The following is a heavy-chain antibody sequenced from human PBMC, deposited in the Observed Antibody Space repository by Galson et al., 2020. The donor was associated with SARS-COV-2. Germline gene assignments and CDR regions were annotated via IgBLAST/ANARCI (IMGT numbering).Heavy chain of an antibody. J-gene: IGHJ4*02. CDR3: AAGVVAGTGY. V-gene: IGHV3-23*01. CDR2: IPGSGDNT. CDR1: GFTFSSYV. D-gene: IGHD6-19*01. Sequence: GESLKIPCAASGFTFSSYVVTWVRQAPGKGPEWVSGIPGSGDNTYYADPVKGRFTISRDNSKNTLYLQMNSLRAEDTAVDYCAAGVVAGTGYWGQGTLVTVSS.